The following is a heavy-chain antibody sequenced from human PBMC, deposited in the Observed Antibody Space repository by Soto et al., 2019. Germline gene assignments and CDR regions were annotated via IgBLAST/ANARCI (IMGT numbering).Heavy chain of an antibody. CDR3: ARDLDPSGSYYTDY. CDR2: ISPGKGNT. D-gene: IGHD3-10*01. CDR1: GYNFMPYG. J-gene: IGHJ4*02. V-gene: IGHV1-18*04. Sequence: ASVKVSCKASGYNFMPYGVNWGRKAPGQGIAWMGWISPGKGNTNYAQSFQGRVPQTTDTSTSTAYMELRSLTSDDTAVYYCARDLDPSGSYYTDYWGPGTLVTVSS.